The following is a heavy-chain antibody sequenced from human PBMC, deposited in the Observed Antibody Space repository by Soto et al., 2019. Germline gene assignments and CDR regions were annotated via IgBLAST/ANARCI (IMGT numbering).Heavy chain of an antibody. Sequence: QVQLQESGPGLVKPSETLSLTCTVSGGSVSSGSYFWTWVRQPPGKGLEWIGYIYYSGSTNYSPSLKSRVSISVDTSKNQFSLKLSSVTAADTAIYFCAKGDGDYDWFDPWGQGTLVTVSS. CDR3: AKGDGDYDWFDP. CDR1: GGSVSSGSYF. V-gene: IGHV4-61*01. CDR2: IYYSGST. J-gene: IGHJ5*02. D-gene: IGHD4-17*01.